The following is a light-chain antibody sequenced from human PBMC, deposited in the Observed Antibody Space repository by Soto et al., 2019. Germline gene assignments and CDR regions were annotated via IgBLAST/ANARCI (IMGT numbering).Light chain of an antibody. CDR2: GAS. J-gene: IGKJ1*01. CDR3: QQYVTSPWA. CDR1: QSVSNSF. Sequence: EIVLTQSPGTLSLSPGERATLSCRASQSVSNSFLAWYQQKPGQAPRLLIYGASNRATGIPDRFSGSGFGTDFTLTISRLEPEDFAVYYCQQYVTSPWAFGQGTKVEIE. V-gene: IGKV3-20*01.